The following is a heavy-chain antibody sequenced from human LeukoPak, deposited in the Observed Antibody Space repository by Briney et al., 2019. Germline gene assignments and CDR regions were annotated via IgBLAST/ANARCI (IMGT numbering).Heavy chain of an antibody. CDR3: AKDLIGYGRHFDS. CDR1: GFIFSSYG. Sequence: GGSLRLSCAASGFIFSSYGMSWVRQAPGKGLEWVSASSSGGGTYYADSVKARFTISRDNSKDTLYLQMNSLSVDDTAIYYCAKDLIGYGRHFDSWGQGTLVTVYS. J-gene: IGHJ4*01. CDR2: SSSGGGT. D-gene: IGHD5-18*01. V-gene: IGHV3-23*01.